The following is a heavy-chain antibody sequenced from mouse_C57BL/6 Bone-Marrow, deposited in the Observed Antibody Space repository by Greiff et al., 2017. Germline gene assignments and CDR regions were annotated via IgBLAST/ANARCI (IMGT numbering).Heavy chain of an antibody. V-gene: IGHV14-4*01. CDR1: GFNIKDDY. Sequence: VQLQQSGAELVRPGASVKLSCTASGFNIKDDYMHWVKQRPEQGLEWIGWIDPENGDTEYASKFQGKATITADTSSNTAYLQLSSLPSEDTAVYYCTTSNWDDYWGQGTTLTVSS. CDR3: TTSNWDDY. J-gene: IGHJ2*01. CDR2: IDPENGDT. D-gene: IGHD4-1*01.